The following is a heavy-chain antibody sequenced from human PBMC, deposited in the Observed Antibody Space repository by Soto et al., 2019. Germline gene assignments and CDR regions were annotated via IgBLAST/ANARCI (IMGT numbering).Heavy chain of an antibody. CDR1: GFSLSTGGVG. CDR3: AHRGYGDYPRDNWFDP. CDR2: TYWNDDS. Sequence: QITLKESGPTLAKPTQTLTLTCAFSGFSLSTGGVGVGWIRQPPGKALEWLALTYWNDDSRYSPSLKSRLTITKDTSKNQVVLTMTNMDPVDTATYYCAHRGYGDYPRDNWFDPWGQGTLVTVSS. D-gene: IGHD4-17*01. J-gene: IGHJ5*02. V-gene: IGHV2-5*01.